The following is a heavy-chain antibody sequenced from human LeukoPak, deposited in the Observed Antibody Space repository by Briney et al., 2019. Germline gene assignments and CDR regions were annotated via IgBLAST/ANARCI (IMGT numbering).Heavy chain of an antibody. D-gene: IGHD3-3*01. V-gene: IGHV4-4*07. CDR2: IYTSRST. J-gene: IGHJ5*02. CDR1: GGSISSYY. Sequence: SGTLSLTCTVSGGSISSYYWSWIRQPAGKGLEWIGRIYTSRSTNYNPSLKSRVTMSVDTSKNQLSLKLSSVTAADTAVYYCARARVPVSYDFWSGYYGNWFDPWGQGTLVTVSS. CDR3: ARARVPVSYDFWSGYYGNWFDP.